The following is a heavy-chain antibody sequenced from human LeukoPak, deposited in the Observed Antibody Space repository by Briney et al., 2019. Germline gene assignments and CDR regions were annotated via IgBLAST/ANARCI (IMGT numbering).Heavy chain of an antibody. J-gene: IGHJ4*02. V-gene: IGHV3-9*01. CDR2: ISWNSGSI. CDR3: AKDSGGGIVVVITTFFDY. CDR1: GFTFDDYA. Sequence: PGGSLRLSCAASGFTFDDYAMHWVRQAPGKGLEWVSGISWNSGSIGYADSVKGRFTISRDNAKNSLYLQMNSLRAEDTALYYCAKDSGGGIVVVITTFFDYRGQGTLVTVSS. D-gene: IGHD3-22*01.